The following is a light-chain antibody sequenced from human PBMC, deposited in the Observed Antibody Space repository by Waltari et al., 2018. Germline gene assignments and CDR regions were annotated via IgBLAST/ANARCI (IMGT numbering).Light chain of an antibody. CDR2: AAS. CDR1: QLVENF. Sequence: DIQMTQSPSSLSVSVGERVTITCRASQLVENFLNWYQQKPGQAPSLLIYAASSLQSGRAWMFGGRGSGTYFTLTISSLQPEDFATYYWQQSYTTPYTFGQGTRLDIK. J-gene: IGKJ2*01. CDR3: QQSYTTPYT. V-gene: IGKV1-39*01.